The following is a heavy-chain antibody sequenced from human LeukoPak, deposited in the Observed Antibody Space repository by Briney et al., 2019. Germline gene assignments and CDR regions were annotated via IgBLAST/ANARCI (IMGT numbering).Heavy chain of an antibody. J-gene: IGHJ4*02. CDR3: ARDLSGSYVFDY. Sequence: GGSLRLSCAASGFTFSSHTMHWVRQAPGKGLEWVAVITHDGSNQDHADSVKGRFTVSRDNSKNTLYLQMNSLRTEDMAVYYCARDLSGSYVFDYWGQGTLVTVSS. D-gene: IGHD1-26*01. V-gene: IGHV3-30-3*01. CDR2: ITHDGSNQ. CDR1: GFTFSSHT.